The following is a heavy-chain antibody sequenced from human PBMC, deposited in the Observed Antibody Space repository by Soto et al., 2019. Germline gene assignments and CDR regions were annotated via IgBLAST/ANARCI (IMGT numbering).Heavy chain of an antibody. CDR3: AREAPYCTSATCPKFYDMDV. V-gene: IGHV1-69*01. D-gene: IGHD2-2*01. CDR2: IIPILNSP. CDR1: GGSFVSYA. Sequence: GXSVKVSCTASGGSFVSYAITWVRRAPGQGLEWLGGIIPILNSPAYAQKFQARVVITADEVTNTAYMELNSLRFDDTAVYYCAREAPYCTSATCPKFYDMDVWGQGTTVTVSS. J-gene: IGHJ6*02.